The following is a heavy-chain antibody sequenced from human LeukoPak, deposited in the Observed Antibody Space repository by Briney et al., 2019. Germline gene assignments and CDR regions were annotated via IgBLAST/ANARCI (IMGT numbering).Heavy chain of an antibody. D-gene: IGHD3-10*01. CDR1: GVTFSSYA. CDR3: ARDLLLWFGELSGDSDY. CDR2: ISGSGGCS. J-gene: IGHJ4*02. V-gene: IGHV3-23*01. Sequence: GGSLRLSCAASGVTFSSYAMTCVRQAPGMGLEWVSAISGSGGCSYYADSVKGRFTISRDNSKNTLHLQMNSLRAEDTAVYYCARDLLLWFGELSGDSDYWGQGTLVTVSS.